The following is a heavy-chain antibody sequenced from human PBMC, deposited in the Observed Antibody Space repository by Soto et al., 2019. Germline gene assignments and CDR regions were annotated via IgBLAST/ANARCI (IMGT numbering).Heavy chain of an antibody. J-gene: IGHJ4*02. CDR2: MNPNTGDS. Sequence: GASVKVSCKASGYTFTSYDIYWVRQATGLGLEWMGWMNPNTGDSSYAQKFQGRVTMTSDTSITTAHMELSSLRSEDTAVYYCARRAETNGWNGFGADKYYFDFWGQGTLVTVSS. CDR1: GYTFTSYD. D-gene: IGHD1-1*01. V-gene: IGHV1-8*01. CDR3: ARRAETNGWNGFGADKYYFDF.